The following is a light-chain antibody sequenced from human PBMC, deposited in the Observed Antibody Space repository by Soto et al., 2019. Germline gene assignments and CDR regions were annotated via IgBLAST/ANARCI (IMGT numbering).Light chain of an antibody. CDR2: EVN. J-gene: IGLJ1*01. V-gene: IGLV2-8*01. CDR3: SSYAGSSNV. CDR1: SSDAGGYNY. Sequence: QSVLSQPPSASGSPGQSVTISFTRTSSDAGGYNYLSWYQQHPGKAPKLTIYEVNKRPSGGPDRFSGSKSGNTASLTVSGLQAEDEADYYCSSYAGSSNVFGTGTKGTGL.